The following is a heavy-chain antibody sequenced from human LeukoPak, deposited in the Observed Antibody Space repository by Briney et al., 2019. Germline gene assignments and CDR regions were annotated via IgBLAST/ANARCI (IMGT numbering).Heavy chain of an antibody. D-gene: IGHD5-12*01. V-gene: IGHV3-53*01. CDR3: AKDHIVATSWFEP. J-gene: IGHJ5*02. CDR2: IYGGCST. Sequence: PGVSLRLSCAASTFRFSRYSLNWLRQAPGQGLEWVSVIYGGCSTYYSGYVKGRFTISRENSKNTLYLQMNSLRAEDTAVYYCAKDHIVATSWFEPWGQGTLVTVSS. CDR1: TFRFSRYS.